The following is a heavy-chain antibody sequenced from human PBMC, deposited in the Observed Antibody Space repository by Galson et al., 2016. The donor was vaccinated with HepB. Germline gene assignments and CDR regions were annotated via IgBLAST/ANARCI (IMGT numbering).Heavy chain of an antibody. CDR3: AKDRVSQYRLYYYYSGMDV. CDR1: GFTFSNYG. D-gene: IGHD5/OR15-5a*01. CDR2: ISFDGNNY. Sequence: SLRLSCAASGFTFSNYGMHWVRQAPGEGLEWVAVISFDGNNYYYGDSVKGRFTVSRDNSRMTLYLQMNSLKPEDTAVYYCAKDRVSQYRLYYYYSGMDVWGQGTTVTVSS. J-gene: IGHJ6*02. V-gene: IGHV3-30*18.